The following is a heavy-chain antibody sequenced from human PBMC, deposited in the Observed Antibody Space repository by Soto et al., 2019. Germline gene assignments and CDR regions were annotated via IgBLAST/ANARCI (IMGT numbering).Heavy chain of an antibody. CDR3: TRPPSRTPPEGQEYWDFDL. J-gene: IGHJ2*01. V-gene: IGHV3-73*01. CDR2: IRSKANSYAT. CDR1: GFTFSGSA. Sequence: GESLKISCAASGFTFSGSAMHWVRQASGKGLEWVGRIRSKANSYATAYAASVKGRFTISRDDSKNTAYLQMNSLKTEDSAVYYGTRPPSRTPPEGQEYWDFDLWGRGTLVTVSS. D-gene: IGHD2-2*01.